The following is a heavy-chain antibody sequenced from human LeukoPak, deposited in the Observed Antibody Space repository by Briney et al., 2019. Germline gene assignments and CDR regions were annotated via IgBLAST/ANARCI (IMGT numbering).Heavy chain of an antibody. Sequence: ASVKVSCKAFGYTFTSYGISWVRQAPGQGLEWMGWISAYNGNTNYAQKLQGRVTMTTDTSTSTAYMELRSLRSDDTAVYYCARDLRGYCSGGSCYSGSRHFDYWGQGTLVTVSS. V-gene: IGHV1-18*01. J-gene: IGHJ4*02. CDR3: ARDLRGYCSGGSCYSGSRHFDY. D-gene: IGHD2-15*01. CDR2: ISAYNGNT. CDR1: GYTFTSYG.